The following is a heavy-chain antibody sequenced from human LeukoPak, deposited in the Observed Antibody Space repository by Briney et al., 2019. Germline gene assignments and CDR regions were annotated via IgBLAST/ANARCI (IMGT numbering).Heavy chain of an antibody. J-gene: IGHJ5*02. Sequence: SETLSLTCTVSGGSISSYYWRWIRQPPGKGLEWIGYVYYTGSTNYNPSLKGRVTMSVDTSKNQFFLKLTSVTTADTSVYYCARAREMRRSTDWFDPWGQGTLVSVSS. CDR1: GGSISSYY. V-gene: IGHV4-59*01. D-gene: IGHD5-24*01. CDR3: ARAREMRRSTDWFDP. CDR2: VYYTGST.